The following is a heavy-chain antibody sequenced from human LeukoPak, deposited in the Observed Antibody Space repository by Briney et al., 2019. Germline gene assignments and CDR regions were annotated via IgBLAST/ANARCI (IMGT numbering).Heavy chain of an antibody. J-gene: IGHJ5*02. Sequence: SVKVSCKASGGTFSSYAISWVRQAPGQGLEWMGRIIPILGIANYAQKFQGRVTITADKSTSTAYMELSSLRSEDTAVYYCARSATYESIPFDPWGQGTLVTVSS. CDR3: ARSATYESIPFDP. CDR2: IIPILGIA. V-gene: IGHV1-69*04. CDR1: GGTFSSYA. D-gene: IGHD3-3*01.